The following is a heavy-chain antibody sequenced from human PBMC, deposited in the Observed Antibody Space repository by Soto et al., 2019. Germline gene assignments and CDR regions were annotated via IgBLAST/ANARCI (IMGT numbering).Heavy chain of an antibody. Sequence: SETPSLTCAVYGGSFSGYYWSWIRQPPGKGLEWIGEINHSGSTNYNPSLKSRVTISVDTSKNQFSLKLSSVTAADTAVYYCARVAAGPYYYDSSGYYESWGQGTLVTISS. V-gene: IGHV4-34*01. CDR1: GGSFSGYY. J-gene: IGHJ4*02. CDR3: ARVAAGPYYYDSSGYYES. D-gene: IGHD3-22*01. CDR2: INHSGST.